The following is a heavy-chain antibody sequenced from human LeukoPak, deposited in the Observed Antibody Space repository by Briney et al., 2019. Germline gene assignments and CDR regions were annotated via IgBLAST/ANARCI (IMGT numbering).Heavy chain of an antibody. Sequence: SETLSLTCTVSGGSISSSTYYWDWIRQPPGKGLEWIGSIDYSGSTYYYPSLKSRVTISVDTSKKQFSLKLSSVTAADTAVYYCARGQWLARIDYWGQGTLVTVSS. D-gene: IGHD6-19*01. V-gene: IGHV4-39*01. CDR3: ARGQWLARIDY. CDR2: IDYSGST. CDR1: GGSISSSTYY. J-gene: IGHJ4*02.